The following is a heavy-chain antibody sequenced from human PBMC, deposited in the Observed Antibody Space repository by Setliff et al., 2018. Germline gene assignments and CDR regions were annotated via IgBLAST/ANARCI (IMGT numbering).Heavy chain of an antibody. D-gene: IGHD2-15*01. CDR1: VGSFKNYG. CDR2: IIPIFGTT. J-gene: IGHJ6*03. V-gene: IGHV1-69*13. CDR3: ARVRDCSGGICHRGFNHYIDV. Sequence: SVKVSCKDSVGSFKNYGIRWVRQAPGPGLEWMGGIIPIFGTTNYARKFQGRVTITADESTITAYMELSSLRSEDTAVYYCARVRDCSGGICHRGFNHYIDVWGKGTPVTVSS.